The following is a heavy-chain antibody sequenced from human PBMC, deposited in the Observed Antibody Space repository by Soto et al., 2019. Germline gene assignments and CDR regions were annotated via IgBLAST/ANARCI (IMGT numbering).Heavy chain of an antibody. CDR3: AGHGGGSQNGFDP. V-gene: IGHV4-39*01. Sequence: SETLSLTCTVSGGSISSSTYYWGWIRQPPGKGLEWVGSIYYSGSTYYNPSLKSRVTISVDTSRNQFSLKLSSVSAAATAGYYWAGHGGGSQNGFDPWGQGTLVTVSS. CDR2: IYYSGST. D-gene: IGHD1-26*01. CDR1: GGSISSSTYY. J-gene: IGHJ5*02.